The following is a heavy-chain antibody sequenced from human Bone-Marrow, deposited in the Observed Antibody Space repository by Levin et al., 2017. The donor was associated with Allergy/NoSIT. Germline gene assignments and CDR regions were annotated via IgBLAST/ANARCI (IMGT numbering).Heavy chain of an antibody. Sequence: SCAASGFTFDDYAMHWVRQAPGKGLEWVSGISWNSGSIGYADSVKGRFTISRDNAKNSLYLQMNSLRAEDTALYYCAKELWSFRYYGMDVWGQGTTVTVSS. D-gene: IGHD5-18*01. CDR2: ISWNSGSI. CDR1: GFTFDDYA. J-gene: IGHJ6*02. CDR3: AKELWSFRYYGMDV. V-gene: IGHV3-9*01.